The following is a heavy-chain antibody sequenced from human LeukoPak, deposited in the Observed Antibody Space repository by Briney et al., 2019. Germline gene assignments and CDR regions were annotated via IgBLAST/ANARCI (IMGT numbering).Heavy chain of an antibody. J-gene: IGHJ4*02. CDR3: ARDFYRVYYDSSGYYYNYFDY. D-gene: IGHD3-22*01. CDR1: GFTFSSYS. CDR2: INWNGGST. V-gene: IGHV3-20*04. Sequence: GGSLRLSCAASGFTFSSYSMSWVRQAPGKGLEWVSGINWNGGSTGYADSVKGRFTISRDNAKNSLYLQMNSLRAEDTALYYCARDFYRVYYDSSGYYYNYFDYWGQGTLVTVSS.